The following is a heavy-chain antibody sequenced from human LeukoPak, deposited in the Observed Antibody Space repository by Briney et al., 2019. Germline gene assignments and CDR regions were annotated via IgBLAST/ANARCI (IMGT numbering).Heavy chain of an antibody. V-gene: IGHV3-21*01. J-gene: IGHJ5*02. CDR3: ARGVDTAIDWFDP. CDR2: ISSSSSYI. D-gene: IGHD5-18*01. CDR1: GFTSSSYS. Sequence: GGSLRLSCAASGFTSSSYSMNWVRQAPGKGLERVSSISSSSSYIYYADSVKGRFTISRDNAKNSLYLRMNSLRAEDTAVYYCARGVDTAIDWFDPWGQGTLVTVSS.